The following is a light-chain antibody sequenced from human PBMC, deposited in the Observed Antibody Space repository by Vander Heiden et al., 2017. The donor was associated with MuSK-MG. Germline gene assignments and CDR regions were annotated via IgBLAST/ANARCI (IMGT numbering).Light chain of an antibody. CDR3: QQYNSWPPVT. J-gene: IGKJ4*01. CDR1: QSVGSN. Sequence: VLTQSPATLSVSPGDRVTLSCRASQSVGSNLAWYQQKSGQRPRLLIFYTSLRASDVPDRFSGSGSGTEFNLSISSLQSEDFATYFCQQYNSWPPVTFGGGTKV. CDR2: YTS. V-gene: IGKV3-15*01.